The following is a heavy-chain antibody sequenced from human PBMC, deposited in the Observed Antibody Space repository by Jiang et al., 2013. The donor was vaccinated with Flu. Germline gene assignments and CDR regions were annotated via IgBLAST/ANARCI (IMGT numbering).Heavy chain of an antibody. V-gene: IGHV1-8*01. CDR3: ARYSITGTTGQGGREGY. D-gene: IGHD1-7*01. Sequence: GAEVKKPGASVKVSCKASGYTFTSYDINWVRQATGQGLEWMGWMNPNSGNTGYAQKFQGRVTMTRNTSISTAYMELSSLRSEDTAVYYCARYSITGTTGQGGREGYWGQGTLVTVS. CDR2: MNPNSGNT. J-gene: IGHJ4*02. CDR1: GYTFTSYD.